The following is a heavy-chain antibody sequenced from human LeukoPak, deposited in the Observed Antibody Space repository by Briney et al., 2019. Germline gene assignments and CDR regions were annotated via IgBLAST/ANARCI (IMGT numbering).Heavy chain of an antibody. CDR2: ISYDGTDK. CDR3: ASPNSMAGTHYFHY. Sequence: GGSLRLSCAASGFPFTTFPMHWVRQPPGKGLEWVAVISYDGTDKYYADSVKGRFTISRDNSKSTLYLQMDSLRAEDTAVYYCASPNSMAGTHYFHYWGQGTLVTVSS. CDR1: GFPFTTFP. D-gene: IGHD6-19*01. J-gene: IGHJ4*02. V-gene: IGHV3-30*04.